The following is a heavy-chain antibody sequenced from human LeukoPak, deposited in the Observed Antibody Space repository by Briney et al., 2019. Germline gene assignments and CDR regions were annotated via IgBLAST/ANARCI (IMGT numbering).Heavy chain of an antibody. CDR1: GVSISNDY. D-gene: IGHD3-10*01. CDR2: IYSTGST. V-gene: IGHV4-59*12. CDR3: ASKRATVATGSGGFDY. J-gene: IGHJ4*02. Sequence: SETLSLTCTVSGVSISNDYWSWIRQPPGKGLEWIGYIYSTGSTNYNPSLKTRVTISVETSKNQFSLKLRSVTAADTAVYYCASKRATVATGSGGFDYWGQGTLGTGSS.